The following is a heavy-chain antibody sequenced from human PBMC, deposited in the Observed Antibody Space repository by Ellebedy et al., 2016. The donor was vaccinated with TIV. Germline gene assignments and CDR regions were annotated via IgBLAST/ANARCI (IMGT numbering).Heavy chain of an antibody. Sequence: ESLKISCAASGFTFGSYWMSWVRQAPGKGLEWIGTVYQSGTAWYNPSLRSRVTISLDTSKNQFSLRLKLTSVTAADTAVYYCGRLVAASHADSWGQGTLVTVSS. CDR2: VYQSGTA. V-gene: IGHV4-38-2*01. J-gene: IGHJ5*01. CDR3: GRLVAASHADS. CDR1: GFTFGSYW. D-gene: IGHD5-12*01.